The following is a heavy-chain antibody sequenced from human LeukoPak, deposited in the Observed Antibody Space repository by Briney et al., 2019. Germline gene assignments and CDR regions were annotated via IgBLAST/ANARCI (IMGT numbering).Heavy chain of an antibody. Sequence: ASVKVSCKASGGTFSSYAISWVRQAPGQXXXWMGRIIPILGIANYAQKFQGRVTITADKSTSTAYMELSSLRSEDTAVYYCAGVVGATGYYFDYWGQGTLVTVSS. CDR3: AGVVGATGYYFDY. V-gene: IGHV1-69*04. J-gene: IGHJ4*02. D-gene: IGHD1-26*01. CDR2: IIPILGIA. CDR1: GGTFSSYA.